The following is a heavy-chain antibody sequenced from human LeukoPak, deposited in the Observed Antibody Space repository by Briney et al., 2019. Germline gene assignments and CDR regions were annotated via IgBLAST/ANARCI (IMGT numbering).Heavy chain of an antibody. CDR2: ISYDGSNK. D-gene: IGHD1-26*01. CDR3: AKDGPHSGISTDFDY. Sequence: GRSLRLSCAASGFTFSSYGMHWVRQAPGKGLEWVAVISYDGSNKYYADSVKGRFTISRDNSKNTLYLQMNSLRAEDTAVYYCAKDGPHSGISTDFDYWGQGTLVTVSS. CDR1: GFTFSSYG. V-gene: IGHV3-30*18. J-gene: IGHJ4*02.